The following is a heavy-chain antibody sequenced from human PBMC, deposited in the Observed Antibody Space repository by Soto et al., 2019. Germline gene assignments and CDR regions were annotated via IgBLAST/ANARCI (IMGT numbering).Heavy chain of an antibody. Sequence: EVQLVQSGAEVKKPGESLRISCKASGYSFTNYWINWVRQMPGKGLEWMGRIDPSDSYTDYSPSFQGHVTISADRSIVTADLQWSSLKASDTAMYYCARRPLTTVVTTPSDYWGQGTLVTVSS. D-gene: IGHD4-17*01. CDR1: GYSFTNYW. CDR2: IDPSDSYT. V-gene: IGHV5-10-1*03. J-gene: IGHJ4*02. CDR3: ARRPLTTVVTTPSDY.